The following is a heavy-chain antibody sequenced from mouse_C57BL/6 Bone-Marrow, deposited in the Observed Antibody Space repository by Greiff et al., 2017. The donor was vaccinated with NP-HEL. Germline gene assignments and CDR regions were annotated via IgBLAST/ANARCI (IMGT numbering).Heavy chain of an antibody. Sequence: VESGGGLVQPGGSLKLSCAASGFTFSDYYMYWVRQTPEKRLEWVAYISNGGGSTYYPDTVKGRFTISRDNAKNTLYLQMSRLKSEDTAMYYGARVDYYGSGTYWGQGTLVTVSA. V-gene: IGHV5-12*01. CDR3: ARVDYYGSGTY. CDR2: ISNGGGST. J-gene: IGHJ3*01. CDR1: GFTFSDYY. D-gene: IGHD1-1*01.